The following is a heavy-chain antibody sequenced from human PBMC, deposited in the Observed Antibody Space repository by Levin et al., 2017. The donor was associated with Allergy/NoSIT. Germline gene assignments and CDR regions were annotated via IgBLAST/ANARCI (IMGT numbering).Heavy chain of an antibody. V-gene: IGHV4-4*07. D-gene: IGHD4-11*01. J-gene: IGHJ2*01. CDR3: ARYDYRKDYFDV. Sequence: SQTLSLTCTVSGGSISSYYWSWIRQSAGKGLEWIGRIYISGSTIYNPSLNSRVTMSVDTSKNQFSLNLSSVTAADTAVYYCARYDYRKDYFDVWGRGTLVAVSS. CDR2: IYISGST. CDR1: GGSISSYY.